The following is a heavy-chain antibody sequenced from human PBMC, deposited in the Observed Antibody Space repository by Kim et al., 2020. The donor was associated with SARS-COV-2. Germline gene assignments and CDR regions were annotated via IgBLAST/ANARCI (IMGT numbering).Heavy chain of an antibody. CDR3: ARRGGSGWSGHNWFDP. Sequence: GESLKISCKGSGYSFTSYWIGWVRQMPGKGLEWMGIIYPGDSDTRYSPSFQGQVTISADKSISTAYLQWSSLKASDTAMYYCARRGGSGWSGHNWFDPWGQGTLVTVSS. D-gene: IGHD6-19*01. V-gene: IGHV5-51*01. J-gene: IGHJ5*02. CDR2: IYPGDSDT. CDR1: GYSFTSYW.